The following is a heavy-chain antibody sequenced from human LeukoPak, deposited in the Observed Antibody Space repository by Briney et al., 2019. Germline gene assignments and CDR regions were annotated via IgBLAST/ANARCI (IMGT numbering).Heavy chain of an antibody. CDR1: GYAFTSYG. V-gene: IGHV1-18*01. J-gene: IGHJ4*02. CDR3: ASGFGLAASTDY. CDR2: ISAYNGNT. Sequence: GASVKVSCKASGYAFTSYGISWVRQAPGQGLEWMGWISAYNGNTNYAQKFQGRVTMTRDTSISTAYMELSRLRSDDTAVYYCASGFGLAASTDYWGQGTLVTVSS. D-gene: IGHD2-15*01.